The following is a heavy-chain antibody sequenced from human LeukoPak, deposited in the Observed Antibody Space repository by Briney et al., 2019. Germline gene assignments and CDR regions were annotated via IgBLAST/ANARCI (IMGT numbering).Heavy chain of an antibody. CDR1: GGSIRSGAYY. CDR2: IYYSGST. CDR3: ARGGTSANFQH. V-gene: IGHV4-31*03. Sequence: NPSETLSLTCTVSGGSIRSGAYYWSWIRQRPGKGLEWIGYIYYSGSTHYNPSLQSRVSISVDTSQNQFSLKLCSVTAADTAVYYCARGGTSANFQHWGQGTLLTVSS. J-gene: IGHJ1*01.